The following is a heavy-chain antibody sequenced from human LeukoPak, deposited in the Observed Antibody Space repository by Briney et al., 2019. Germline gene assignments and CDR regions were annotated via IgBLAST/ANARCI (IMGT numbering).Heavy chain of an antibody. CDR1: GVSISRGDSY. CDR2: IYSGTT. D-gene: IGHD3-10*01. J-gene: IGHJ4*02. V-gene: IGHV4-30-4*01. Sequence: SETLCLTCTVSGVSISRGDSYWRWIRQPPGKGLEWIGYIYSGTTYYNPSLKSRVTISVDTSKNQFYLKLTSVTAADTAVDFCARGPYGWGSHYWRQGTLVTVSS. CDR3: ARGPYGWGSHY.